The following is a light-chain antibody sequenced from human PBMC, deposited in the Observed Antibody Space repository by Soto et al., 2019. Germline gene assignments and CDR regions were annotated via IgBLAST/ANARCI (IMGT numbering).Light chain of an antibody. V-gene: IGLV1-40*01. CDR3: QSYDSSLSGSWV. Sequence: QSVLTQPPSVSGAPGQRVTISCTGTSSTIGAGYAVHWYQQLPGTAPKLLVYGNTNRPSGVPDRFSGSKSGTSASLAITGLQAEDEADYYCQSYDSSLSGSWVFGGGTKRTVL. CDR1: SSTIGAGYA. J-gene: IGLJ3*02. CDR2: GNT.